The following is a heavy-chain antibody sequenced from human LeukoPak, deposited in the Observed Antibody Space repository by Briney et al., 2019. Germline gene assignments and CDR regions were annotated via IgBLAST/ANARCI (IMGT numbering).Heavy chain of an antibody. J-gene: IGHJ4*02. Sequence: SETLSLTCTVSGGSISSYYWNWIRQPPGKGLERIGYIYYSGSTYYNPSLKSRVTISVDTSKNQFSLKLSSVTAADTAVYYCARNGVVVAARAFDYWGQGTLVTVSS. CDR1: GGSISSYY. CDR2: IYYSGST. D-gene: IGHD2-15*01. V-gene: IGHV4-59*08. CDR3: ARNGVVVAARAFDY.